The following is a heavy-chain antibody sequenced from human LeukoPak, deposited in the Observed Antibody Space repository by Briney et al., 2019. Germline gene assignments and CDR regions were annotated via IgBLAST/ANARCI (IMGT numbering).Heavy chain of an antibody. V-gene: IGHV3-73*01. Sequence: GGSLRLSCAASGFTFSGSAMHWVRQASGKGLEWVGRISSKVNTYATAYAASVKGRFAISRDDSKNTLYLQMNSLRAEDTAVYYCAKAYGSGSYEGNWFDPWGQGTLVTVSS. J-gene: IGHJ5*02. CDR2: ISSKVNTYAT. CDR3: AKAYGSGSYEGNWFDP. D-gene: IGHD3-10*01. CDR1: GFTFSGSA.